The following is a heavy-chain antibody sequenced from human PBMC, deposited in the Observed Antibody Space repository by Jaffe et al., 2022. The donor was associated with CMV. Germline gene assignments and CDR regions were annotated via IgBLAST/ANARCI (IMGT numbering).Heavy chain of an antibody. CDR2: IYSGGTT. CDR1: GFTVSRNY. Sequence: EVQLVESGGGLVQPGGSLRLSCAASGFTVSRNYMSWVRQAPGKGLEWVSVIYSGGTTYYADSVKGRFTISRDNSKNTLYLQMNNLRAEDTAVYYCTRDHNDYGDPYYYYYMDVWGKGTTVTVSS. CDR3: TRDHNDYGDPYYYYYMDV. D-gene: IGHD4-17*01. V-gene: IGHV3-66*01. J-gene: IGHJ6*03.